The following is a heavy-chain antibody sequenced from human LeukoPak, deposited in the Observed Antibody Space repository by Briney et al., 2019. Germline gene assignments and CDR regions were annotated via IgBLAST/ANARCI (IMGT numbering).Heavy chain of an antibody. V-gene: IGHV4-34*01. Sequence: SETLSLTCAVYGGSFSGYYWSWIRQPPGKGPEWIGEINHSGSTNYNPSLKSRVTISVDTSKNQFSLKLSSVTAADTAVYYCARGSPKVVPAAIYYYYYGMDVWGQGTTVTVSS. J-gene: IGHJ6*02. CDR3: ARGSPKVVPAAIYYYYYGMDV. CDR1: GGSFSGYY. CDR2: INHSGST. D-gene: IGHD2-2*02.